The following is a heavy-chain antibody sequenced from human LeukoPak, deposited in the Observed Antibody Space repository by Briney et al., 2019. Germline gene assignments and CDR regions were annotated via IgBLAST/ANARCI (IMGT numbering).Heavy chain of an antibody. CDR3: AGPSTYYDFWSGLN. Sequence: PGGSLRLSCAASGFTFSSYWMSWVRQAPGKGLEWVANIKQDGSEKYYVDSVKGQFTISRDNAKNSLYLQMNSLRAEDTAVYYCAGPSTYYDFWSGLNWGQGTLVTVSS. CDR2: IKQDGSEK. D-gene: IGHD3-3*01. J-gene: IGHJ4*02. CDR1: GFTFSSYW. V-gene: IGHV3-7*01.